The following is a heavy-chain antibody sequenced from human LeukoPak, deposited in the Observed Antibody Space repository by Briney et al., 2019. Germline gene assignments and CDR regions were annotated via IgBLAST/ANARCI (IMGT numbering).Heavy chain of an antibody. CDR2: ICYSGST. V-gene: IGHV4-59*01. Sequence: SETLSLTCTVSGGSISSYYCSWIRQPPGKGLEWIGDICYSGSTNYNPSLKSRVTISVDTSKNQFSLKLSSVTAADTAVYYCARGRGSASLGTYYYYGMDVWGQGTTVTVSS. CDR1: GGSISSYY. CDR3: ARGRGSASLGTYYYYGMDV. D-gene: IGHD7-27*01. J-gene: IGHJ6*02.